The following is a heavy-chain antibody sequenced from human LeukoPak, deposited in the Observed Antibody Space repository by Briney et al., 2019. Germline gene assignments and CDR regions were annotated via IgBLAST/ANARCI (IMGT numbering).Heavy chain of an antibody. CDR2: INTDGSST. J-gene: IGHJ3*02. CDR3: KVGATNDAFDI. V-gene: IGHV3-74*01. D-gene: IGHD1-26*01. Sequence: GGSLRLSCAASGFTFSSYWMHWVRQAPGKGLVWVSRINTDGSSTSYADSVKGRFTISRDNAKNTLYLQMNSLRAEDTAVYYCKVGATNDAFDIWGQGTVVTVSS. CDR1: GFTFSSYW.